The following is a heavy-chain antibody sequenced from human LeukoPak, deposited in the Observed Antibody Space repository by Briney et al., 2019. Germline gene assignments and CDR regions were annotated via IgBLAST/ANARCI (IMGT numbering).Heavy chain of an antibody. Sequence: PGASLRLSCAASGFTFSNNYMNWVRQTPGKGLEWVSAIRGSGGSTYYADSVKGRFTISRDNSKNTLYLQMNSLRAEDTAIYYCAKPEGSSGWYGDFDCWGQGTLVTVSS. CDR2: IRGSGGST. V-gene: IGHV3-23*01. CDR1: GFTFSNNY. CDR3: AKPEGSSGWYGDFDC. J-gene: IGHJ4*02. D-gene: IGHD6-19*01.